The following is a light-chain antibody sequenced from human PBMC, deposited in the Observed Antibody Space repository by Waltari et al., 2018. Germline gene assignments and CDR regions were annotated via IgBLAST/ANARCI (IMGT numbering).Light chain of an antibody. V-gene: IGKV1-8*01. CDR1: QGIRSY. CDR2: AAS. CDR3: QQYYSYPLT. Sequence: AIRMTQSPSSFSVSTGEIVTFTCRASQGIRSYLAWYQQKPGKAPKLLIYAASTLQSGVPSRFSGSGSGTDFTLTISCLQSEDFATYYCQQYYSYPLTFGGGTKVEIK. J-gene: IGKJ4*01.